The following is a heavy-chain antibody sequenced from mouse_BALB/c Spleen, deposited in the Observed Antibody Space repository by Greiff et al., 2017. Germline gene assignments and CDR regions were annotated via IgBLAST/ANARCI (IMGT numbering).Heavy chain of an antibody. CDR1: GYTFSSYW. J-gene: IGHJ4*01. Sequence: LVESGAELMKPGASVKISCKATGYTFSSYWIEWVKQRPGHGLEWIGEILTGSGSTNYNEKFKGKATFTADTSSNTAYMQLSSLTSEDSAVYYCARSSYPYYAMDYWGQGTSVTVSS. CDR3: ARSSYPYYAMDY. V-gene: IGHV1-9*01. CDR2: ILTGSGST. D-gene: IGHD6-5*01.